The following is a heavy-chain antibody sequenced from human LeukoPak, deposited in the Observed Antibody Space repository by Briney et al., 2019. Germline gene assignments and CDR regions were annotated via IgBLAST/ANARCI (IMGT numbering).Heavy chain of an antibody. V-gene: IGHV1-46*03. D-gene: IGHD5-24*01. CDR1: GYTFTSYG. Sequence: ASVKVSCKASGYTFTSYGISWVRQAPGQGLEWMGIINPSGGSTSYAQKFQGRVTMTRDNSTSTVYMELSSLRSEDTAVYYCARGDCYNEYYFDNWGQGTLGTVS. CDR3: ARGDCYNEYYFDN. J-gene: IGHJ4*03. CDR2: INPSGGST.